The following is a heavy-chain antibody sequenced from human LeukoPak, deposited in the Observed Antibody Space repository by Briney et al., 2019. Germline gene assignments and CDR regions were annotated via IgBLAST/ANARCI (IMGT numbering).Heavy chain of an antibody. Sequence: GGSLRLSCAASGFTFSSYEMNWVRQAPGKGLEWVSYISSSGSTIYYADSVKGRFTISRDNAKNSLYLQMNSLRAEDTAVYYCARALRTVRPRTPNVAFDIWGQGTMVAVSS. V-gene: IGHV3-48*03. CDR1: GFTFSSYE. CDR2: ISSSGSTI. J-gene: IGHJ3*02. D-gene: IGHD1-14*01. CDR3: ARALRTVRPRTPNVAFDI.